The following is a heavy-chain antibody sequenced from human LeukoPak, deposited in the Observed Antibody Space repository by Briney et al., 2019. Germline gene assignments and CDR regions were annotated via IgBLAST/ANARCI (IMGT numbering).Heavy chain of an antibody. Sequence: GGSLRLSRAASGFTFSSYAMSWVRQAPGKGLEWVSYIRTSGSLISYADSVKGRFTISRDDARNSLYLQMDSLRAEDTAVYYCAREGSLGWGQGTMVTVSS. CDR1: GFTFSSYA. CDR2: IRTSGSLI. J-gene: IGHJ3*01. V-gene: IGHV3-48*04. CDR3: AREGSLG. D-gene: IGHD3-10*01.